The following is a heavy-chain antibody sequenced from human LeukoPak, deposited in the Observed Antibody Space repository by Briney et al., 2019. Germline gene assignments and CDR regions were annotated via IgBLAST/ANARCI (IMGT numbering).Heavy chain of an antibody. V-gene: IGHV4-34*01. CDR3: ASRYCSGGSCNDY. CDR1: GGSFSGYY. CDR2: INHSGST. J-gene: IGHJ4*02. Sequence: PSETLSLTCAVYGGSFSGYYWSWIRQPPGKGLEWIGEINHSGSTNYNPSLKSRVTISVDTSKNQFSLKLSSVTVADTAVYYCASRYCSGGSCNDYWGQGTLVTVSS. D-gene: IGHD2-15*01.